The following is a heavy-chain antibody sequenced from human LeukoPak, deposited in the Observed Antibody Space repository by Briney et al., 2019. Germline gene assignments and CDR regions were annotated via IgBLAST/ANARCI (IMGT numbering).Heavy chain of an antibody. CDR1: GFTFSNYA. CDR2: ITGSGGST. D-gene: IGHD3-3*01. CDR3: AKDKGDFWSGHHY. V-gene: IGHV3-23*01. Sequence: GGSLRLSCAASGFTFSNYAMSWVRQAPEKGLEWVSSITGSGGSTYYADSVKGRFTISRDNSKNTLYLQMSSLRAEDTAVYYCAKDKGDFWSGHHYWGQGTLVTVSS. J-gene: IGHJ4*02.